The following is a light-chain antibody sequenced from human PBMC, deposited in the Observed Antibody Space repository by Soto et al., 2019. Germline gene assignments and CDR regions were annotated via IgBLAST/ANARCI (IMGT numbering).Light chain of an antibody. V-gene: IGKV3-20*01. CDR3: QHYGSSLWT. CDR2: GAS. J-gene: IGKJ1*01. Sequence: EIVLTQSPGTLSLSPGERATLSCRASQSVSSSYLAWYQQKPGQAPRLLISGASGRATGIPDRFSGSGSGTDFTLTISRLEPEDFAVYFCQHYGSSLWTFGQGTKVEIK. CDR1: QSVSSSY.